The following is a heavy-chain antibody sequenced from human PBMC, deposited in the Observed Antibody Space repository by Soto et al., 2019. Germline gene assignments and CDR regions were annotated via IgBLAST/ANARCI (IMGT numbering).Heavy chain of an antibody. Sequence: TLSLTCAVYGGSFSGYYWNWIRQPPGKGLEWIGEIDHSGYTNYNPSLKSRVTISVDTSKNQFSLRLTSVTAADTAVYYCARVRDWFDPWGQGTLVTVSS. CDR3: ARVRDWFDP. D-gene: IGHD3-3*01. J-gene: IGHJ5*02. CDR2: IDHSGYT. CDR1: GGSFSGYY. V-gene: IGHV4-34*01.